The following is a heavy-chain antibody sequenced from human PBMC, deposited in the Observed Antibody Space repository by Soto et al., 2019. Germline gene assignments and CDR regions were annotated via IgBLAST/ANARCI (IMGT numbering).Heavy chain of an antibody. CDR1: GFSLSTSGAGGFSLSTSGVG. CDR2: IYWDDDK. V-gene: IGHV2-5*02. CDR3: ANVTLRVFDYLLPN. Sequence: SGPTLVNPTQTLTLTCTFSGFSLSTSGAGGFSLSTSGVGVGWIRQPPGKALEWLALIYWDDDKRYSPSLNNRLTITKDTSKNEVILTMTNVDPADTATYYCANVTLRVFDYLLPNWGPGTLVTVSS. D-gene: IGHD3-9*01. J-gene: IGHJ4*02.